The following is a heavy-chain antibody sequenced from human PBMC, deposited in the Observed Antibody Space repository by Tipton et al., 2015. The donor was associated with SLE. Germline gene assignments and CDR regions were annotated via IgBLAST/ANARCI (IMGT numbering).Heavy chain of an antibody. Sequence: TLSLTCTVSGGSISSSSYYWGWIRQPPGKGLEWIGSIYHTGSTYYSPSLESRVTISVDTSKDQFSLKLSSVTAADTAVYYCARDPASVDSWGQGTLVTVSS. V-gene: IGHV4-39*07. CDR1: GGSISSSSYY. J-gene: IGHJ5*01. CDR2: IYHTGST. D-gene: IGHD2-2*01. CDR3: ARDPASVDS.